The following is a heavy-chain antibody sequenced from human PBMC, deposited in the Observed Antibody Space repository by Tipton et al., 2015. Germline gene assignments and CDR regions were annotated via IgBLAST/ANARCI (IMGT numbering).Heavy chain of an antibody. V-gene: IGHV4-38-2*01. Sequence: TLSLTCAVSAYSISSDYYWGWIRQPPGKGLEWIGSISHSGNTYYNPSLKSRVTMSRDTSKNQFSLKLTSVTAADTAVYYCARHRPYSSSGADYFDYWGQGTLVTVSS. J-gene: IGHJ4*02. CDR2: ISHSGNT. CDR1: AYSISSDYY. CDR3: ARHRPYSSSGADYFDY. D-gene: IGHD6-6*01.